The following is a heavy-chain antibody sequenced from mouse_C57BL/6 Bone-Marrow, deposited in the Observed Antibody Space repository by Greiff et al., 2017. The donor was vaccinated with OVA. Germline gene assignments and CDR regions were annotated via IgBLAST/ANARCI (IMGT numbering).Heavy chain of an antibody. CDR1: GYTFTSYW. V-gene: IGHV1-53*01. J-gene: IGHJ1*03. Sequence: QVQLQQPGTELVKPGASVKLSCKASGYTFTSYWMHWVKQRPGQGLEWIGNINPSNSGPNYNEKFKSKATLTVDKSSRTAYMQLSSLTSEDSAVELCARLYYGDDVWYFDVWGTGTTVTVSS. D-gene: IGHD2-2*01. CDR2: INPSNSGP. CDR3: ARLYYGDDVWYFDV.